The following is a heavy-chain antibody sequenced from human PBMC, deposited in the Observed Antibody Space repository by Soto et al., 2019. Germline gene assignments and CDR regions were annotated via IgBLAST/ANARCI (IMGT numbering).Heavy chain of an antibody. Sequence: SVNVTCIACGGTFKRYSMNWVRQAPGQGIEWMGGISTMCGKLNYAQKFQGRVTITADKATSTGYLEMRSLRAEDTAVYYCARDGTLYASSDYDFHVWGQGTMVTVSS. V-gene: IGHV1-69*06. J-gene: IGHJ6*02. CDR2: ISTMCGKL. D-gene: IGHD3-22*01. CDR1: GGTFKRYS. CDR3: ARDGTLYASSDYDFHV.